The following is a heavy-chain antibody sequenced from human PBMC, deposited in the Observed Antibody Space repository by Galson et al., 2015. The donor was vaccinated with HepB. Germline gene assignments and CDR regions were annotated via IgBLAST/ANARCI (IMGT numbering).Heavy chain of an antibody. D-gene: IGHD3-10*01. CDR2: ISWDGGST. J-gene: IGHJ4*02. CDR1: GFTFDDYT. V-gene: IGHV3-43*01. CDR3: AKDPETYYYGSGSYSN. Sequence: SLRLSCAASGFTFDDYTMHWVRHAPGKGLEWVSLISWDGGSTYYADSVKGRFTISRDNSKNSLYLQMNSLRTEDTALYYCAKDPETYYYGSGSYSNWGQGTLVTVSS.